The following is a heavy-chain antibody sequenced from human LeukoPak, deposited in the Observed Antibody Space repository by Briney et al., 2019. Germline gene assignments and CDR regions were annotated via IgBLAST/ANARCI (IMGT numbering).Heavy chain of an antibody. D-gene: IGHD6-13*01. J-gene: IGHJ4*02. V-gene: IGHV3-7*01. CDR3: STDRDSSRQKRFDY. CDR1: RFTFCNYR. Sequence: GGSLRHSCAASRFTFCNYRMSRFPPAPGRGLDRVANISEDGSEKNYVDSAKGRFTISRDNAENSLYLQMDSLGAEDTAVYYCSTDRDSSRQKRFDYWGQGTLVTVSS. CDR2: ISEDGSEK.